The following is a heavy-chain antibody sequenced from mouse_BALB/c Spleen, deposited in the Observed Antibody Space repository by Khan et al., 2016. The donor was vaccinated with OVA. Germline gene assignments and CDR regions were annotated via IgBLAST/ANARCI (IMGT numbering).Heavy chain of an antibody. J-gene: IGHJ2*01. CDR2: INPSSGYT. CDR1: GYTFSTYW. Sequence: VELVQSGAELAKPGASVKMSCKASGYTFSTYWIHWVKQRPGQGLEWIGYINPSSGYTNYNQTFNDKATLTTDKSSSTAYMQLSSLTSEDSAVYYCARDRIDYWGQGTTLTVSS. CDR3: ARDRIDY. V-gene: IGHV1-7*01.